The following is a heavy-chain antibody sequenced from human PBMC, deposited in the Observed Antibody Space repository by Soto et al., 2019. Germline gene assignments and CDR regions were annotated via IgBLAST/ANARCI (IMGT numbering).Heavy chain of an antibody. Sequence: PGESLKISCKGSGYSFTSYWIGWVRQMPGKGLEWMGIIYPGDSDTRYSRSFQGQVTISADKSISTAHLQWSSLEASDTAMYYCARLLTSSGGSYDAFDIWGQGTMVTVSS. J-gene: IGHJ3*02. CDR2: IYPGDSDT. V-gene: IGHV5-51*01. D-gene: IGHD6-19*01. CDR3: ARLLTSSGGSYDAFDI. CDR1: GYSFTSYW.